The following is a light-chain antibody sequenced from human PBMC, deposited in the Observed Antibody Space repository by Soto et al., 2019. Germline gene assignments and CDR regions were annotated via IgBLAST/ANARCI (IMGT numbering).Light chain of an antibody. CDR2: GAS. CDR3: QQYGSSLLYT. Sequence: DIMLTQSPGTLSLSPGERATLSCRASQSVQRNYLAWYQQKPGQAPRLLIYGASSRATGIPDRFSGSGSGTDFTLTISRLEPEDFAVYYCQQYGSSLLYTFGQGTKVEIK. CDR1: QSVQRNY. J-gene: IGKJ2*01. V-gene: IGKV3-20*01.